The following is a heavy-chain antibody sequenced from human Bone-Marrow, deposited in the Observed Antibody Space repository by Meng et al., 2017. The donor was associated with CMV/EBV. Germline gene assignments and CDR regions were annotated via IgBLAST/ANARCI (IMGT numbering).Heavy chain of an antibody. V-gene: IGHV4-39*01. CDR1: SISRTGHY. D-gene: IGHD1-26*01. CDR2: IFYSGSN. CDR3: ARQSTRSTGIAGADFDY. J-gene: IGHJ4*02. Sequence: SISRTGHYWGWIRQPPGQGLEWIGSIFYSGSNYYNTSLKSRLTISVDTSKNQFSLTLTSVTAADTAMYYCARQSTRSTGIAGADFDYWGQGTLVTVSS.